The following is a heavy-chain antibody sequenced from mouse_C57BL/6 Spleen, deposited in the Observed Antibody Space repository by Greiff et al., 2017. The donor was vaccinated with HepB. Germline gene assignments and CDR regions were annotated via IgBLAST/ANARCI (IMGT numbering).Heavy chain of an antibody. CDR2: ISSGSSTI. D-gene: IGHD1-1*01. CDR3: ASREYGSSSWYFDV. V-gene: IGHV5-17*01. J-gene: IGHJ1*03. CDR1: GFTFSDYG. Sequence: EVQGVESGGGLVKPGGSLKLSCAASGFTFSDYGMHWVRQAPEKGLEWVAYISSGSSTIYYADTVKGRFTISRDNAKNTLFLQMTSLRSEDTAMYYCASREYGSSSWYFDVWGTGTTVTVSS.